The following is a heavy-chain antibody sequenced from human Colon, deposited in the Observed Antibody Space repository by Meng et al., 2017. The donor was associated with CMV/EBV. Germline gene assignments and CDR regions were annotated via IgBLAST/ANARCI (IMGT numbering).Heavy chain of an antibody. J-gene: IGHJ6*02. D-gene: IGHD2-15*01. CDR3: ARAGDIVEVSDPLRDNYYYYGMDL. CDR1: GFTSSPYA. Sequence: GGSLRLSCKASGFTSSPYAIHWLRQAPGKGLEWVALIAFDGRTKYNTDSVKGRFTISRDSSKNTVYLHMSSLRGDDTAVYYCARAGDIVEVSDPLRDNYYYYGMDLWGQGTTVTVS. CDR2: IAFDGRTK. V-gene: IGHV3-30*04.